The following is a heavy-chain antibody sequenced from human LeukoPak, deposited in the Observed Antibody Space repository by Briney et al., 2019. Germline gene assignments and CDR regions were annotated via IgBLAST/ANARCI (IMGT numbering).Heavy chain of an antibody. J-gene: IGHJ5*02. Sequence: SETLSLTCTVSGGSISSGSYYWSWIRQPAGKGLEWIGRIYTSGSTNYNPSLKSRVTISVDTSKNQFSLKLSSVTAADTAVYYCARAEQWLVQANWFDPWGQGTLVTVSS. CDR3: ARAEQWLVQANWFDP. D-gene: IGHD6-19*01. V-gene: IGHV4-61*02. CDR1: GGSISSGSYY. CDR2: IYTSGST.